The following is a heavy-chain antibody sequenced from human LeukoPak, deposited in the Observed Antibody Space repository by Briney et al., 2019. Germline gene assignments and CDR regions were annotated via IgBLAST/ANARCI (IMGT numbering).Heavy chain of an antibody. V-gene: IGHV1-2*02. CDR1: GYTFTGYY. J-gene: IGHJ4*02. Sequence: GASVKVSCKASGYTFTGYYMHWVRQAPGQGLEWMGWIHPNGRDTQYAQKFQGRMTMTTDTSITTAYMELNSVTSDDTAMYYCSAHYGLGPVWGQGTLITASS. CDR3: SAHYGLGPV. D-gene: IGHD3-10*02. CDR2: IHPNGRDT.